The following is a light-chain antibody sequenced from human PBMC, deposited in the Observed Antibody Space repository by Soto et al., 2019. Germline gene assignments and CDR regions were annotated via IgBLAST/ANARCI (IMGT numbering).Light chain of an antibody. Sequence: DIQMTQSPSTLSASVGDRVTITCRASQNINNWLAWYQQKPGKAPNLLIYDASSLESGVPSRFSGSGSGTEFTLTISSLQPDDFATYYCQQYNTYWTFGQGTKVDIK. V-gene: IGKV1-5*01. CDR2: DAS. CDR1: QNINNW. J-gene: IGKJ1*01. CDR3: QQYNTYWT.